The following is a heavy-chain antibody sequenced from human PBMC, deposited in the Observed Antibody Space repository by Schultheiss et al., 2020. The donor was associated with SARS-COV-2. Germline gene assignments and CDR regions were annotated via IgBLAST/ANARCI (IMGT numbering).Heavy chain of an antibody. CDR1: GFTFSSYA. Sequence: GGSLRLSCAASGFTFSSYAMSWVRQAPGKGLEWVSAISGSGGSTYYADSVKGRFTISRDNSKNTLYLQMNSLRAEDTAVYYCAKVGYCSSTSCPYYYYYYMDVWGKGTTVTVSS. CDR3: AKVGYCSSTSCPYYYYYYMDV. CDR2: ISGSGGST. V-gene: IGHV3-23*01. D-gene: IGHD2-2*01. J-gene: IGHJ6*03.